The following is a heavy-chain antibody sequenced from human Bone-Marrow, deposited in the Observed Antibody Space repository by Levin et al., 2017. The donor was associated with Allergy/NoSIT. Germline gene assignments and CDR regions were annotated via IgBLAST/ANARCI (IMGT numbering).Heavy chain of an antibody. D-gene: IGHD3-22*01. CDR2: IYTGGEA. V-gene: IGHV3-66*01. Sequence: TGGSLRLSCVASGFTGTGVYMSWVRQAPGKGLEWVSLIYTGGEASYAESVKGRFTISRDDSKDTLYLQMSSLRAEDTAVYYCARDSRFYYDSFGYVSWQGVEHHLYNGLDVWGQGTTVTVSS. J-gene: IGHJ6*02. CDR1: GFTGTGVY. CDR3: ARDSRFYYDSFGYVSWQGVEHHLYNGLDV.